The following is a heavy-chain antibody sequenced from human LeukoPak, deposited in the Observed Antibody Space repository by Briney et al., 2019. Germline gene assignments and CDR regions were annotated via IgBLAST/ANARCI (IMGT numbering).Heavy chain of an antibody. D-gene: IGHD7-27*01. CDR2: IWYDGSNK. J-gene: IGHJ3*02. V-gene: IGHV3-33*01. CDR1: GFTFSSYG. Sequence: PGRSLRLSCAASGFTFSSYGMHWVRQAPGKGLEWVAVIWYDGSNKYYADSVKGRFTISRDNSKNTLYLQMNSLRAEDTAVYYCARDSSTQTGDYAFDIWGQGTMVTVSS. CDR3: ARDSSTQTGDYAFDI.